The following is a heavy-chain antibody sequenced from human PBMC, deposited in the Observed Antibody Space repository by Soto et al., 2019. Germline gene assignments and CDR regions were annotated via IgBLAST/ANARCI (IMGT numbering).Heavy chain of an antibody. D-gene: IGHD1-1*01. CDR2: VWSNGNLK. CDR3: ARIQLDTIMALDY. V-gene: IGHV3-33*01. Sequence: QVQLVESGGGVVQPGGSLRLSCAASGFTFDAYGFHWVRQAPGKGLEWVAVVWSNGNLKYYADSVKGRFTISRDSSKSALNLQMTSLRAGDTAVYYCARIQLDTIMALDYWGQGTLVTVSS. CDR1: GFTFDAYG. J-gene: IGHJ4*02.